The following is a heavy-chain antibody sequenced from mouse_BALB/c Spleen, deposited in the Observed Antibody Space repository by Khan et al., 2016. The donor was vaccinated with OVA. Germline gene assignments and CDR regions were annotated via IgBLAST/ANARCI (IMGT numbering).Heavy chain of an antibody. CDR2: INPDSSTI. D-gene: IGHD1-3*01. CDR1: GFDFSSYW. J-gene: IGHJ4*01. Sequence: EVQLEESGGGLVKPGGSLKLSCAASGFDFSSYWMSWVRQAPGKGLEWIGDINPDSSTINYAPNLKDKFIISRDNAKNTLYLQMSKVRSEDTALYYCAREVSDSIDYWGQGTSVTVSS. V-gene: IGHV4-1*02. CDR3: AREVSDSIDY.